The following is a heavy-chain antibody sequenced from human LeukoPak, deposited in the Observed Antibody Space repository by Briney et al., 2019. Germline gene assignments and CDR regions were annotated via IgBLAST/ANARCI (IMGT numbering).Heavy chain of an antibody. D-gene: IGHD3-22*01. Sequence: GGSLRLSCAASGFTFSGYDMHWVRQAPGKGLEWVAFIRYDGSNKYYADSVKGRFTISRDNSKNTLYLQMNSLRAEDTAVYYCAKNFYDSSGYSLLFDYWGQGTLVTVSS. V-gene: IGHV3-30*02. CDR3: AKNFYDSSGYSLLFDY. J-gene: IGHJ4*02. CDR1: GFTFSGYD. CDR2: IRYDGSNK.